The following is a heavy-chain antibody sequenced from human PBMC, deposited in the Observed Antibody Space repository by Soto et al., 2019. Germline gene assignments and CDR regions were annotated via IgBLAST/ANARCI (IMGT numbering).Heavy chain of an antibody. CDR1: GGTFSSYA. Sequence: SVKVSCKASGGTFSSYAISWVRQAPGQGLEWMGGIIPIFGTANYAQKFQGRVTITADESTSTAYMELSSLRSEDTAVYYCARSRGGYGDYYYYYGMDVWGQGTTVTVSS. J-gene: IGHJ6*02. CDR2: IIPIFGTA. V-gene: IGHV1-69*13. CDR3: ARSRGGYGDYYYYYGMDV. D-gene: IGHD4-17*01.